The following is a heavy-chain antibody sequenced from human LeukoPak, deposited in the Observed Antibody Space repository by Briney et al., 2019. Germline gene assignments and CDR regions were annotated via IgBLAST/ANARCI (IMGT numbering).Heavy chain of an antibody. Sequence: RGESLKISCKGSGYSFTGYWIGWVRQMPGKGLEWMGIIYPGDSDTRYSPSFQGQVTISADKSISTAYLQWSSLKASDTAMYYCARQGVYGSGSYYDPLDYWGQGTLVTVSS. D-gene: IGHD3-10*01. CDR1: GYSFTGYW. J-gene: IGHJ4*02. CDR2: IYPGDSDT. CDR3: ARQGVYGSGSYYDPLDY. V-gene: IGHV5-51*01.